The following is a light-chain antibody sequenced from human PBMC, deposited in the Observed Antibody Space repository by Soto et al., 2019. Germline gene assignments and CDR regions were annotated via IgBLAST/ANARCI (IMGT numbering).Light chain of an antibody. CDR2: WAS. Sequence: DIVMTQSPDSLAVSLGERATINCKSSQSVFYSSNNKNYLAWYRQRPGQPPKLLIYWASTRESGVPDRFSGSGSGTDFTLTISSLQAGDVAVYYWQQYYITPLTVGGGTKVEIK. J-gene: IGKJ4*01. CDR3: QQYYITPLT. CDR1: QSVFYSSNNKNY. V-gene: IGKV4-1*01.